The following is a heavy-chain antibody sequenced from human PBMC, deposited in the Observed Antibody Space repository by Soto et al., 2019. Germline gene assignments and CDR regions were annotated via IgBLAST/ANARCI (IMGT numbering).Heavy chain of an antibody. CDR1: GFTFSSYG. V-gene: IGHV3-30*18. Sequence: GGSLRLSCAASGFTFSSYGMHWVRQAPGKGLEWVAVISYDGSNKYYADSVKGRFTISRDNSKNTLYLQMNSLRAEDTAVYYCAKDIGLGSTYFDYWGQGTLVTVSS. CDR3: AKDIGLGSTYFDY. CDR2: ISYDGSNK. J-gene: IGHJ4*02. D-gene: IGHD2-15*01.